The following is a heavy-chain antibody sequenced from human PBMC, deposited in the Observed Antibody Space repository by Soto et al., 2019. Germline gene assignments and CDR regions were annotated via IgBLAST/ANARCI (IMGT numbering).Heavy chain of an antibody. CDR2: IIPISGTT. CDR3: ARVRCFNGLCHTADYGMDV. V-gene: IGHV1-69*01. Sequence: QVQLVQSGAEVKKPGSSVKVSCKASGDVFRSYGINWVRQAPGQGLEWMGGIIPISGTTNYAQKFQSRVAITADESTDTVYMELSRLRSEDTAVYFCARVRCFNGLCHTADYGMDVWGQATTVTVSS. J-gene: IGHJ6*02. CDR1: GDVFRSYG. D-gene: IGHD2-8*01.